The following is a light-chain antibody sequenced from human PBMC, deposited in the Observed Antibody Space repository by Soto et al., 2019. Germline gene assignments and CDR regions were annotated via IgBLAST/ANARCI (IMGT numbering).Light chain of an antibody. CDR3: AASDDSLNGQV. J-gene: IGLJ1*01. V-gene: IGLV1-36*01. CDR1: SCNIGTNA. CDR2: YDD. Sequence: QSVLTQPPSVSEAPRQRVTISCSGSSCNIGTNAVNWYQQLPGKAPKLLIYYDDLLPSWVSDRFSGSKSGTSASLAISGLQAEDEDDYYCAASDDSLNGQVFGTGTKLTVL.